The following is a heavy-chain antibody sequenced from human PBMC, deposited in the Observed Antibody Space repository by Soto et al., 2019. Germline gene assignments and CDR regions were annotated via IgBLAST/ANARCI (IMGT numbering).Heavy chain of an antibody. CDR2: ISNSGTT. V-gene: IGHV4-59*01. J-gene: IGHJ4*02. CDR1: GDSISRYY. CDR3: AGSIKAPGAWSY. Sequence: SETLSLTCAVSGDSISRYYWTWIRQAPGKGLEWVGYISNSGTTNYNPSLKSRLTVSVDTSKNHFSLRLSSVTAADTAVYYCAGSIKAPGAWSYWAQGTLVT. D-gene: IGHD3-10*01.